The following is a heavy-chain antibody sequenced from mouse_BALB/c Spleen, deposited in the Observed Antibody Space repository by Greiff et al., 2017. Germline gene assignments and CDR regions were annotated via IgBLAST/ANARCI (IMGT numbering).Heavy chain of an antibody. CDR1: GFAFSSYD. CDR3: ARRVRHAMDY. V-gene: IGHV5-12-1*01. CDR2: ISSGGGST. D-gene: IGHD2-14*01. Sequence: EVKLVESGGGLVKPGGSLKLSCAASGFAFSSYDMSWVRQTPEKRLEWVAYISSGGGSTYYPDTVKGRFTISRDNAKNTLYLQMSSLKSEDTAMYYCARRVRHAMDYWGQGTSVTVSS. J-gene: IGHJ4*01.